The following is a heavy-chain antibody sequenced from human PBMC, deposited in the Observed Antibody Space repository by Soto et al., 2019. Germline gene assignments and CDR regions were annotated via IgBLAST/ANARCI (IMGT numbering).Heavy chain of an antibody. J-gene: IGHJ4*02. V-gene: IGHV3-30*04. CDR2: ISNDGSNK. D-gene: IGHD5-12*01. CDR1: GFTFRNYA. Sequence: QVQLVDSGGGVVQPGRSLRLSCAASGFTFRNYAMHWVRQAPGKGLEWVALISNDGSNKYYADSVKGQFTISRDNSQNTLYLQMNTLSAEDTAVYFCAKVPLRPYYFDYCSQGTLVTVSS. CDR3: AKVPLRPYYFDY.